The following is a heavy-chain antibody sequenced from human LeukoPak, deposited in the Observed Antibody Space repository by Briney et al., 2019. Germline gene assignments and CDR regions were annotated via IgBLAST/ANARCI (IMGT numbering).Heavy chain of an antibody. CDR3: ARARSSSSSDTYYYYYYMDV. J-gene: IGHJ6*03. D-gene: IGHD6-6*01. Sequence: GGPLRLSCAASGFTFSSYWMSWVRQAPGKGLEWVANIKQDGSEKYYVDSVKGRFTISRDNAKNSLYLQMNSLRAEDTAVYYCARARSSSSSDTYYYYYYMDVWGKGTTVTVSS. V-gene: IGHV3-7*01. CDR1: GFTFSSYW. CDR2: IKQDGSEK.